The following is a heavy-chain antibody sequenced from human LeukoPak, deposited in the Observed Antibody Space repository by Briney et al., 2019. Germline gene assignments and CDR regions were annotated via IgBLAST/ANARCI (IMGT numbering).Heavy chain of an antibody. CDR1: GGSISTYY. J-gene: IGHJ5*02. CDR2: IYYSGST. D-gene: IGHD5-24*01. CDR3: ARDNSVRDEAWWFNP. V-gene: IGHV4-59*01. Sequence: SETLSLTCTVSGGSISTYYWSWIRQPPGKGLEWIGYIYYSGSTNYNPSLKSRVTISVDTSKNQFSLKVTSVTAADTAVYYCARDNSVRDEAWWFNPWGQGTLVTVSS.